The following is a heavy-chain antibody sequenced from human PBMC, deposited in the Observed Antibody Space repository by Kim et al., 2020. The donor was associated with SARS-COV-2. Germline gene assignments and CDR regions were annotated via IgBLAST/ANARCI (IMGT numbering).Heavy chain of an antibody. J-gene: IGHJ4*02. CDR1: GASISSNYW. D-gene: IGHD6-19*01. CDR3: AYSIGSYMLDD. Sequence: SETLSLTCTVSGASISSNYWWNWVRQPPGKGLEWIAEIYHAGFTNYNPSLKSRITISVDKSLNQFSLSLTSATAADTAFYFCAYSIGSYMLDDWGQGTLV. CDR2: IYHAGFT. V-gene: IGHV4-4*02.